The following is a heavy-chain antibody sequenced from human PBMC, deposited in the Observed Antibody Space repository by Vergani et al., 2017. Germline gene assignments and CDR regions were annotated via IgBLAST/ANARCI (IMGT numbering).Heavy chain of an antibody. D-gene: IGHD3-22*01. J-gene: IGHJ5*02. V-gene: IGHV3-48*01. CDR2: ISRSGSPI. CDR3: ARINYYGSSGYSLTRWHNWFDP. Sequence: EAQLVESGGTLVQPGGSLKLSCAASGFSFSNFGMVWVRQSPGKGLEWVSYISRSGSPIYYADSVKGRFTISRDNAKNSLYLQMNSLRAEDTALYYCARINYYGSSGYSLTRWHNWFDPWGQGTLITFSS. CDR1: GFSFSNFG.